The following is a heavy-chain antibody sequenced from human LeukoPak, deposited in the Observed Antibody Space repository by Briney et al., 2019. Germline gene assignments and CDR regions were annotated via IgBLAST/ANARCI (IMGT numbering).Heavy chain of an antibody. CDR2: ISNSGSLK. Sequence: GGSLRLSCAASGFTFSDHYMSWFRQAPGKGLEWVSYISNSGSLKYYTDSVKGRFTISRDNAKNSLYLQMNSLRAEETAVYYCARNEGSYWGQGTLVTVSS. J-gene: IGHJ4*02. D-gene: IGHD3-10*01. V-gene: IGHV3-11*01. CDR3: ARNEGSY. CDR1: GFTFSDHY.